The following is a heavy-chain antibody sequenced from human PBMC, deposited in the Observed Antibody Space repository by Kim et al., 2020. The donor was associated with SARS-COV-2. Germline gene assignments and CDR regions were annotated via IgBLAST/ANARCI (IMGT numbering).Heavy chain of an antibody. CDR2: IYYSGST. Sequence: SETLSLTCTVSGGSVSSGSYYWSWIRQPPGKGLEWIGYIYYSGSTNYNPSLKSRVTISVDTSKNQFSLKLSSVTAADTAVYYCARVYRAAYRSDKIDPWGQGTLVTVSS. J-gene: IGHJ5*02. V-gene: IGHV4-61*01. CDR3: ARVYRAAYRSDKIDP. CDR1: GGSVSSGSYY. D-gene: IGHD2-8*01.